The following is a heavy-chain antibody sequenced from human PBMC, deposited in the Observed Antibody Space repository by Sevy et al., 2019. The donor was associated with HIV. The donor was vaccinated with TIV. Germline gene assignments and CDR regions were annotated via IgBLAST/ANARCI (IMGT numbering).Heavy chain of an antibody. CDR3: AGSGFTAPLDY. D-gene: IGHD3-22*01. V-gene: IGHV4-30-4*01. CDR1: GGSISSGDYY. J-gene: IGHJ4*02. CDR2: IYYSGST. Sequence: SETLSLTCTVSGGSISSGDYYWSWIRQPPGKGLEWIGYIYYSGSTYYNPSLKSRVTISVDTSKNQFSLKLSSVTAADTAVYYCAGSGFTAPLDYWGQGTLVTVSS.